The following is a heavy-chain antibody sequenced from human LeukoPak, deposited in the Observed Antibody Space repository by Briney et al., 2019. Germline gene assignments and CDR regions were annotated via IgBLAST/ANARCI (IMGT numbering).Heavy chain of an antibody. J-gene: IGHJ3*02. CDR3: ASASTVITNEDAFDI. Sequence: GASVKVSCKASGYTFTGHYMHWVRQAPGQGLEWMGWINTNTGNPAYVQAFTGRFVFSLDTSVSTAYLQISSLKAEDTAIYYCASASTVITNEDAFDIWGQGTLVTVSS. CDR1: GYTFTGHY. D-gene: IGHD4-17*01. CDR2: INTNTGNP. V-gene: IGHV7-4-1*02.